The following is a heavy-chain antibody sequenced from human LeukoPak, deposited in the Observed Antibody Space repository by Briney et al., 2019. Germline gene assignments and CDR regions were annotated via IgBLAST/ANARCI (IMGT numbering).Heavy chain of an antibody. CDR1: GYSFTSYW. CDR2: IYPGDSDT. J-gene: IGHJ6*03. V-gene: IGHV5-51*01. D-gene: IGHD6-6*01. Sequence: GESLKISCKGSGYSFTSYWIGWVRQMPGRGLEWMGIIYPGDSDTRYSPSFQGQVTISADKSISTAYLQWSSLKASDTAMYYCARQPSIAARPSLLGYYYYYMDVWSKGTTVTVSS. CDR3: ARQPSIAARPSLLGYYYYYMDV.